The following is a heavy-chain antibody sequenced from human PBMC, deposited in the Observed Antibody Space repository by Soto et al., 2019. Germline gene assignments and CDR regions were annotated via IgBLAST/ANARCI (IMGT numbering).Heavy chain of an antibody. CDR2: IIPILGTA. CDR1: GGTFSSYA. Sequence: EASVKVSCKASGGTFSSYAISWVRQAPGQGLEWMGGIIPILGTANYAQKFQGRVTITADESTSTAYMELSSLRSEDTAVYYCARDPRIEVAGLWGPGTLVTVSS. V-gene: IGHV1-69*13. D-gene: IGHD6-19*01. J-gene: IGHJ4*02. CDR3: ARDPRIEVAGL.